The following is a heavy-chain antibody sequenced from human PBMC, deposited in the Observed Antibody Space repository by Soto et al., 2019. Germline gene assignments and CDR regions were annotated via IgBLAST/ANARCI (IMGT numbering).Heavy chain of an antibody. D-gene: IGHD3-10*01. Sequence: PGGSLRLSCAASGFTFSSDGMHWFRQAPGKGLVWVSRIDSGGRTTTYADSVKGRFTISRDNAKNTLYLQMNGLRAEDTALYYCARWFTYGNFDYFDYWGQGTHVTVSS. V-gene: IGHV3-74*01. J-gene: IGHJ4*02. CDR2: IDSGGRTT. CDR1: GFTFSSDG. CDR3: ARWFTYGNFDYFDY.